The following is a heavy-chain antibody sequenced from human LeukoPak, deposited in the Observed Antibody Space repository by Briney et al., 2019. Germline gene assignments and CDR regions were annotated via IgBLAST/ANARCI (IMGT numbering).Heavy chain of an antibody. CDR2: IYHSGST. V-gene: IGHV4-59*12. J-gene: IGHJ3*02. Sequence: SETLSLTCTVSGGSISTYYWSWIRQPPGKGLEWIGEIYHSGSTNYNPSLKSRVTISVDKSKNQFSLKLSSVTAADTAVYYCARDAGKAFDIWGQGTMVTVSS. CDR1: GGSISTYY. D-gene: IGHD1-14*01. CDR3: ARDAGKAFDI.